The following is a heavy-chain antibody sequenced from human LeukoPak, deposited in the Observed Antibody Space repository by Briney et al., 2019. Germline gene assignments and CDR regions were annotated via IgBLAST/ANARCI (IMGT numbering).Heavy chain of an antibody. D-gene: IGHD1-26*01. J-gene: IGHJ4*02. CDR2: ISGSGGST. V-gene: IGHV3-23*01. CDR1: GFTFSIYA. CDR3: AKDNAYSGSYIDY. Sequence: GGSLRLSCAASGFTFSIYAMSWVRQAPGKGLEWVSAISGSGGSTYYADSVKGRFTISRDNSKNTLYLQMNSLRAEDTAVYYCAKDNAYSGSYIDYWGQGTLVTVSS.